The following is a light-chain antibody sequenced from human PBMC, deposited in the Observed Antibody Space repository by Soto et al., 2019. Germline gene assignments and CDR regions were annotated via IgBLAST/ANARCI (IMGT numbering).Light chain of an antibody. Sequence: EIVLTQSPATLSLSPGERATLSCRASHSVSNYLAWYQQRPGQAPRLLIYDASNRAAGIPARFSGSGSGTDFTLTLSSLEPEDFAVYYCQQRFLTFGGGTMVESK. CDR1: HSVSNY. CDR2: DAS. V-gene: IGKV3-11*01. J-gene: IGKJ4*01. CDR3: QQRFLT.